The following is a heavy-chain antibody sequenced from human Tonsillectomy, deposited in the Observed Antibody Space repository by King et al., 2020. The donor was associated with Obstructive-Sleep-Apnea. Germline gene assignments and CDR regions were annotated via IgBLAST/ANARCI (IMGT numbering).Heavy chain of an antibody. CDR2: ISSSGSTI. CDR1: GFTFSDYY. D-gene: IGHD3-10*01. V-gene: IGHV3-11*01. CDR3: AGVRTYYYGSGSYYIDY. J-gene: IGHJ4*02. Sequence: QVQLVESGGGLVKPGGSLRLSGASSGFTFSDYYMSWISQAPGKGLEWVSYISSSGSTIYYADSVKGRFTTPRDNAKNSLYLKMNSLRAEDTAVYYCAGVRTYYYGSGSYYIDYWGQGTLVTVSS.